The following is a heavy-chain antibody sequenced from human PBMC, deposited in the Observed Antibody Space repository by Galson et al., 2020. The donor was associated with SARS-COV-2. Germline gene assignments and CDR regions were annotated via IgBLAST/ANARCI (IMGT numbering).Heavy chain of an antibody. CDR1: DAPKSSYY. V-gene: IGHV4-59*01. CDR2: ISYSGRT. D-gene: IGHD4-17*01. CDR3: ARDPAPLYGDNYYYGMDV. Sequence: SATLYLPCGVADAPKSSYYWSWIRQPPGKGLDWIGYISYSGRTSYNPSLRSRVTISVDLSKNKLSLKVTSVTAADTAVYYCARDPAPLYGDNYYYGMDVWGRGTMVTVSS. J-gene: IGHJ6*02.